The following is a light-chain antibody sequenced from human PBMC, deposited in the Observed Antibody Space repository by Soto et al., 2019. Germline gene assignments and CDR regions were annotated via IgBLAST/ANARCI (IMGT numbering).Light chain of an antibody. CDR3: QVWDTSCAPHSV. Sequence: YELTQPPAVSVAPGQTARITCGGNKIGRKSVHWYQQKTGKAPVLVVYDDSDWTSGIPERFSGAKTGDTATVTIRRDEDGDEADYYFQVWDTSCAPHSVFSTGPKVTVL. V-gene: IGLV3-21*02. J-gene: IGLJ1*01. CDR1: KIGRKS. CDR2: DDS.